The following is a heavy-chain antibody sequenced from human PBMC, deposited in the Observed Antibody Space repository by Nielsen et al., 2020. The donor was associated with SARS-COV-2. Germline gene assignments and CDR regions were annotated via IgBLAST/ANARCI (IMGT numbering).Heavy chain of an antibody. CDR1: GFTVSSHY. V-gene: IGHV3-53*01. Sequence: GESLKISCAASGFTVSSHYMSWVRQAPGKGLEWVSLIYSGGGTHYADSVKGRFTISRDNSKNTLYLKMNSLRAEDTAVYYCARGGGSYNRVYYYGLDVWGQGTTVTVSS. CDR3: ARGGGSYNRVYYYGLDV. CDR2: IYSGGGT. D-gene: IGHD1-26*01. J-gene: IGHJ6*02.